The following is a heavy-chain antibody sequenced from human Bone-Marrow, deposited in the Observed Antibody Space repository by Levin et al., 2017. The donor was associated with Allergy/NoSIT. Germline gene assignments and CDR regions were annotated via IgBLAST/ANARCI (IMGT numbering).Heavy chain of an antibody. CDR2: IYSGGNT. CDR1: GFTVSSNY. D-gene: IGHD2-15*01. V-gene: IGHV3-53*01. J-gene: IGHJ3*02. CDR3: AILATTPVWASDI. Sequence: PGGSLRLSCVVSGFTVSSNYMTWVRQAPGKGLEWVSLIYSGGNTYYADSVKGRFIISRDNSKNTLYLELNSLRAEDTAVYYCAILATTPVWASDIWGPGTMVTVSS.